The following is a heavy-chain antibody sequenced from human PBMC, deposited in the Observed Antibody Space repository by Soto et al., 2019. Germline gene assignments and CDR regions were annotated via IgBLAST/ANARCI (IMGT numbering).Heavy chain of an antibody. D-gene: IGHD2-2*01. Sequence: ASVKVSCKASGYTFTSYDINWVRQATGQGLEWMGWMNPNSGNTNYAQKLQGRVTMTTDTSTSTAYMELRSLRSDDTAVYYCARDLSLYNFSSTSCYVEFDYWGQGTLVTVSS. CDR1: GYTFTSYD. CDR2: MNPNSGNT. J-gene: IGHJ4*02. CDR3: ARDLSLYNFSSTSCYVEFDY. V-gene: IGHV1-18*01.